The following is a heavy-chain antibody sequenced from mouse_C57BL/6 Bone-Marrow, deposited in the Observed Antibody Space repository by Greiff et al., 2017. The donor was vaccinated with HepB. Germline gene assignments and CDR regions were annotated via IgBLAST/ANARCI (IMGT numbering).Heavy chain of an antibody. Sequence: EVKLMESGPGLAKPSQTLSLTCSVTGYSITSDYWNWIRKFPGNKLEYMGYISYSGSTYYNPSLKSRISITRDTSKNQYYLQLNSVTTEDTATYYCARYPSITTVVATSGYFDVWGTGTTVTVSS. CDR1: GYSITSDY. CDR3: ARYPSITTVVATSGYFDV. D-gene: IGHD1-1*01. V-gene: IGHV3-8*01. CDR2: ISYSGST. J-gene: IGHJ1*03.